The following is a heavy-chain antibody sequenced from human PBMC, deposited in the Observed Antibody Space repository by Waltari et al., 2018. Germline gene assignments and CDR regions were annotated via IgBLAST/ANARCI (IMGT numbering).Heavy chain of an antibody. CDR2: INPNRGGT. Sequence: QVQLLQSGAEVKKPGASVKVSCKASGYTFTGYYMHWVRQAPGPGLEWMGWINPNRGGTNYAQKFQGRVTMTRDTSISTAYMELSRLRSDDTAVYYCARDPGRSGSYPNDYWGQGTLVTVSS. CDR3: ARDPGRSGSYPNDY. V-gene: IGHV1-2*02. CDR1: GYTFTGYY. J-gene: IGHJ4*02. D-gene: IGHD1-26*01.